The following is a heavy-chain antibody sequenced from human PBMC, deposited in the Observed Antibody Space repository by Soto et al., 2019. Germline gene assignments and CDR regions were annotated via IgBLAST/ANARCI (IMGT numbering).Heavy chain of an antibody. Sequence: GGSLSLSCTASGFTFSDYAMSWVRQPPGKGLEWVSVISAGVSTYYADSVKGRFTVSRANSKNTLYLQMNSLRAEDTAVYYCANVPMWCSSTRGYPEGRDYR. CDR2: ISAGVST. V-gene: IGHV3-23*01. J-gene: IGHJ4*01. CDR1: GFTFSDYA. CDR3: ANVPMWCSSTRGYPEGRDY. D-gene: IGHD2-2*01.